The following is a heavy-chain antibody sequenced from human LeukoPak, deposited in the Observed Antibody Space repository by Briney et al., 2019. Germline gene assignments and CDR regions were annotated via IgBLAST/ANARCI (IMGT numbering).Heavy chain of an antibody. Sequence: GGSLRLSCAASGFTFDDYGMSWVRQAPGKGLEWVSGINWNGGSTGYADSVKGRFTVSRDNAKNSLYLQMNSLRAEDTALYYCARGTLKAAATDFDYWGQGTLVTVSS. D-gene: IGHD6-13*01. J-gene: IGHJ4*02. CDR2: INWNGGST. CDR1: GFTFDDYG. V-gene: IGHV3-20*04. CDR3: ARGTLKAAATDFDY.